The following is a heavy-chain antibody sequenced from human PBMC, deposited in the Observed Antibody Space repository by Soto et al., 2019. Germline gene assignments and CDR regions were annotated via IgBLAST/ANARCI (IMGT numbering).Heavy chain of an antibody. V-gene: IGHV3-23*01. D-gene: IGHD2-15*01. J-gene: IGHJ4*02. CDR3: AKASGGSCSGGICYYFDY. Sequence: EVLLLESGGGLVQPGGSLRLSCVASGFTFNDYAMNWVRQAPGKGLERVSTISGSGDSTYYADSVKGRFTFSRDNSKNTLWLQMNSLRAEDTAVYYCAKASGGSCSGGICYYFDYWGQGTLVTVSS. CDR2: ISGSGDST. CDR1: GFTFNDYA.